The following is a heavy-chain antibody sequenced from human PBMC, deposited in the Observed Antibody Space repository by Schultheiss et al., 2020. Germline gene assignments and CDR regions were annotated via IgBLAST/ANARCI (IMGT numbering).Heavy chain of an antibody. J-gene: IGHJ3*02. V-gene: IGHV4-39*02. CDR1: GGSISSTNW. D-gene: IGHD5-24*01. CDR3: AAGGEMATLGAFDI. CDR2: IYYSGST. Sequence: AETLSLTCTVSGGSISSTNWWSWVRQPPGKGLEWIGSIYYSGSTYYNPSLKSRVTISVDTSKNHFSLKLSSVTAADAALYYCAAGGEMATLGAFDIWGQGTMVTVSS.